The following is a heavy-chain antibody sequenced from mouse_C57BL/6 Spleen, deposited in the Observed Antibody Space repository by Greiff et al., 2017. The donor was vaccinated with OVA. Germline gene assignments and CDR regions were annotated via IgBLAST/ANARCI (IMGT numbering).Heavy chain of an antibody. CDR2: IDPNSGGT. CDR3: ASFYDDYYGGNYFDY. J-gene: IGHJ2*01. Sequence: QVHVKQPGAELVKPGASVKLSCKASGYTFTSYWMHWVKQRPGRGLEWIGRIDPNSGGTKYNEKFKSKATLTVDKPSSTAYMQLSSLTSEDSAVYDCASFYDDYYGGNYFDYWGQGTTLTVSS. V-gene: IGHV1-72*01. CDR1: GYTFTSYW. D-gene: IGHD2-3*01.